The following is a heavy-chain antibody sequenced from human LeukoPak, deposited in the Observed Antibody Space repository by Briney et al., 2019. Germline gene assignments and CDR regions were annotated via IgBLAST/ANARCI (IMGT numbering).Heavy chain of an antibody. CDR2: IIAIFVTA. V-gene: IGHV1-69*01. CDR3: ARDSEKGAITY. CDR1: VGTLSSYA. Sequence: SVKVSCKASVGTLSSYAISCVRQAPGQGLEWMGGIIAIFVTANYAQKFQGRVTITADESTSTAYIELSSLRSQGTDVYYCARDSEKGAITYWGQGTLVTVSS. J-gene: IGHJ4*02. D-gene: IGHD1-26*01.